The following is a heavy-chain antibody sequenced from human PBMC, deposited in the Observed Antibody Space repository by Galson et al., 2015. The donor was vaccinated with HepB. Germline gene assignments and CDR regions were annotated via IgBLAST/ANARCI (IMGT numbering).Heavy chain of an antibody. CDR1: GFTFSSYA. CDR2: ISGSGGST. CDR3: AKDLDSSSWYYYYGMDV. Sequence: SLRLSCAASGFTFSSYAMSWVRQAPGKGLEWVSAISGSGGSTYYADSVKGRFTISRDNSKNTLYLQMNSLRAEDTAVYYCAKDLDSSSWYYYYGMDVWGQGTTVTVSS. D-gene: IGHD6-13*01. J-gene: IGHJ6*02. V-gene: IGHV3-23*01.